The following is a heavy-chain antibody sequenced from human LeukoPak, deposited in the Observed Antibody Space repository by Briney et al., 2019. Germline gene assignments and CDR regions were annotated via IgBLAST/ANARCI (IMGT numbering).Heavy chain of an antibody. CDR2: IYSGGST. J-gene: IGHJ4*02. CDR3: ARGEMATITIIH. V-gene: IGHV3-66*01. D-gene: IGHD5-24*01. CDR1: GFTVSSNY. Sequence: GGSLRLSCAASGFTVSSNYMSWVRQAPGKGLEWVSVIYSGGSTYYADSVKGRFTISRDNSKNTLYLQMNSLRAEDTAVYYCARGEMATITIIHWGQGTLVTVSS.